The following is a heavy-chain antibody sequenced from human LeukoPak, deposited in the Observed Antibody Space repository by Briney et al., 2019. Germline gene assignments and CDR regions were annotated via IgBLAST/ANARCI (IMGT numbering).Heavy chain of an antibody. Sequence: GGSLRLSCAASGFTFSSYAMSWVRQAPGKGLEWVANIKQDGSEKYYVDSVKGRFTISRDNAKNSLYLQMNSLRAEDTAVYYCARDFATVVRGDAFDIWGQGTMVTVSS. CDR1: GFTFSSYA. J-gene: IGHJ3*02. CDR2: IKQDGSEK. D-gene: IGHD4-23*01. V-gene: IGHV3-7*01. CDR3: ARDFATVVRGDAFDI.